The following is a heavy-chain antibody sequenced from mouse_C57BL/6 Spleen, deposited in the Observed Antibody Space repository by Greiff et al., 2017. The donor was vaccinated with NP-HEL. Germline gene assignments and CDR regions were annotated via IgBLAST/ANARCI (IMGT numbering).Heavy chain of an antibody. J-gene: IGHJ1*03. Sequence: EVKLEESEGGLVQPGSSMKLSCTASGFTFSDYYMAWVRQVPEKGLEWVANINYDGSSTYYLDSLKSRFIISRDNAKNILYLQMSSLKSEDTATYYCARGGLRSWYFDVWGTGTTVTVSS. D-gene: IGHD1-1*01. CDR3: ARGGLRSWYFDV. CDR2: INYDGSST. CDR1: GFTFSDYY. V-gene: IGHV5-16*01.